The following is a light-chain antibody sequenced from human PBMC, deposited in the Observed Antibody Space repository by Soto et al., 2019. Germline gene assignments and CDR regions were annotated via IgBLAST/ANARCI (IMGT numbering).Light chain of an antibody. Sequence: EIVLTQSPATLSLSPGERATLSCRASQSVSSYLAWYQQKPGQAPRLLIYDASNRATGIPARFSGSGSGTDFTLTISSREPEDFAVYYCQQRSNWPRLTFGPGTKVDIK. CDR1: QSVSSY. CDR2: DAS. V-gene: IGKV3-11*01. J-gene: IGKJ3*01. CDR3: QQRSNWPRLT.